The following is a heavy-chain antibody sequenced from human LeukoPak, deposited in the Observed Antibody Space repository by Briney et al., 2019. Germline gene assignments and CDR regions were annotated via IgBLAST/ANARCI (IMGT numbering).Heavy chain of an antibody. CDR1: GGSISSSTHY. V-gene: IGHV4-39*07. D-gene: IGHD2-8*01. CDR3: ARVLGTNGHVLRSKEDRANWFDP. J-gene: IGHJ5*02. CDR2: IYYSGST. Sequence: PSETLSLTCTVSGGSISSSTHYWGWVRQSPRKGLEWIGTIYYSGSTYYNPSLKSRVTISVDTSKNQFSLKLSSVTAADTAVYYCARVLGTNGHVLRSKEDRANWFDPWGQGTLVTVSS.